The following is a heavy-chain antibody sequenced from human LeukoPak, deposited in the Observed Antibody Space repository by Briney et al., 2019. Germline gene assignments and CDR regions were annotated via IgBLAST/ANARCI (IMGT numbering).Heavy chain of an antibody. CDR3: ARGGEDGYINEYNWFDP. D-gene: IGHD5-24*01. V-gene: IGHV1-8*01. Sequence: ASVKVSCKASGYTFTSYDINWVRQATGQGLEWMGWMNPNSGNTGYAQKFQGRVTMTRNTSISTAYMELSSLRSEDTAVYYCARGGEDGYINEYNWFDPLGQGTLVTVSS. J-gene: IGHJ5*02. CDR1: GYTFTSYD. CDR2: MNPNSGNT.